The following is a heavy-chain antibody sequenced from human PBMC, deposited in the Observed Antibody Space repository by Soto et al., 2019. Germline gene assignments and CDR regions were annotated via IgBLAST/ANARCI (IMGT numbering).Heavy chain of an antibody. D-gene: IGHD2-21*02. CDR2: INAGNGNT. Sequence: QVQLVQSGAEEKKPGASVKVSCKASGYTFTSYAMHWVRQAPGQRLEWMGWINAGNGNTKYSQKFQGRVTITRDTSASTAYMELSSLRSEDTAVYYCARTSDYCGGDCYSDYWGQGTLVTVSS. J-gene: IGHJ4*02. CDR3: ARTSDYCGGDCYSDY. CDR1: GYTFTSYA. V-gene: IGHV1-3*05.